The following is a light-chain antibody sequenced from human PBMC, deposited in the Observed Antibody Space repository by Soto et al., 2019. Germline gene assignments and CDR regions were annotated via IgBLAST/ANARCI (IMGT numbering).Light chain of an antibody. CDR2: SAS. J-gene: IGKJ3*01. Sequence: EIVMTQSPATLSVSPGEGATLSCRASQSVTNNLAWYQQKPGQSPTLLIYSASTRATGIPARFSGSGSGTEFTLTISSLQSEDFAVYYCQQYNSWPKTFGPGTKEDIK. V-gene: IGKV3-15*01. CDR3: QQYNSWPKT. CDR1: QSVTNN.